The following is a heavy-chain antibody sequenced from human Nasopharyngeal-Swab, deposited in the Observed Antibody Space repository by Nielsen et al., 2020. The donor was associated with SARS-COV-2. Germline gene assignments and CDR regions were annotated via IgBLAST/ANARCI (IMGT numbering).Heavy chain of an antibody. CDR1: GYSFRTYG. CDR2: IKSDIDGGTT. Sequence: GESLKISCVASGYSFRTYGMSWVRQAPGKGLEWVGHIKSDIDGGTTDHAAAVKGRFSISRDDSKNTLYLEMNSLKIEDTAVYFCTTWAIGDAFDIWGQGTMVTVSS. D-gene: IGHD2-21*01. V-gene: IGHV3-15*01. J-gene: IGHJ3*02. CDR3: TTWAIGDAFDI.